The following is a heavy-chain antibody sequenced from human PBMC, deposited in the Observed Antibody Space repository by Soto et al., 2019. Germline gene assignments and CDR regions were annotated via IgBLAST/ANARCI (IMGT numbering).Heavy chain of an antibody. J-gene: IGHJ4*02. V-gene: IGHV3-30-3*01. D-gene: IGHD2-2*01. CDR3: ARVSGYQRASPIDY. CDR2: ISYDGSNK. CDR1: GFTFSSYA. Sequence: QVQLVESGGGVVQPGRSLRLSCAASGFTFSSYAMHWVRQAPGKGLEWVAVISYDGSNKYYADSVKGRFTISRDNSKNTLYLQMNRLRAEDTAVYYCARVSGYQRASPIDYWGQGTLVTVSS.